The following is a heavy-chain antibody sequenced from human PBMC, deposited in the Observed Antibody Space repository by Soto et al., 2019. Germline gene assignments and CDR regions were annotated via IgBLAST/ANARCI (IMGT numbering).Heavy chain of an antibody. CDR2: INPVESEK. D-gene: IGHD7-27*01. CDR1: GFTLSSWW. J-gene: IGHJ4*02. CDR3: ARAPAWGSLVY. V-gene: IGHV3-7*04. Sequence: SGGSRRLACAASGFTLSSWWMNWVRQAPGKGLEWVADINPVESEKYYVDSVKGRFTVSRDNAKNSLYLQMNSLRVEDTAMYYCARAPAWGSLVYCGLGTLVTVSS.